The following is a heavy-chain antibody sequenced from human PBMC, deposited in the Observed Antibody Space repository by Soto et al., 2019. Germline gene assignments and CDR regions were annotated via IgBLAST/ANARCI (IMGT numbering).Heavy chain of an antibody. J-gene: IGHJ4*02. CDR3: AKDRSASSPWYFDY. V-gene: IGHV3-30*18. CDR2: ISYDGSNK. D-gene: IGHD6-19*01. CDR1: GFTFSSYG. Sequence: SLRLSCAASGFTFSSYGMHWVRQAPGKGLEWVAVISYDGSNKYYADSVKGRFTISRDNSKNTLYLQMNSLRAEDTAVYYCAKDRSASSPWYFDYWGQGTLVTVSS.